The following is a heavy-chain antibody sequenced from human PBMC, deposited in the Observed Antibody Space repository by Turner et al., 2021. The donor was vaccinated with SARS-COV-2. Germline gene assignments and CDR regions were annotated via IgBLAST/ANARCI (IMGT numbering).Heavy chain of an antibody. Sequence: QLQLQESGPGLVKHSETLSLTGTVSGGSICSSSYYWGWVRQPPGKGLEWIGSIYYSGSTYYNPSLKSRVTISVDTSKNQFSRKLSSVTAADTAVYYCARLPVGYYGSGSYYHYGMDVWGQGTTVTVSS. CDR2: IYYSGST. J-gene: IGHJ6*02. CDR1: GGSICSSSYY. D-gene: IGHD3-10*01. V-gene: IGHV4-39*01. CDR3: ARLPVGYYGSGSYYHYGMDV.